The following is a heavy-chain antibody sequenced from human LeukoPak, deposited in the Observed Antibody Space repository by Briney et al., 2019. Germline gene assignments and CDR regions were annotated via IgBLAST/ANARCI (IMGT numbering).Heavy chain of an antibody. CDR2: IDTGGNT. CDR3: ARTSKVTSVMDI. CDR1: GFTFSSYD. Sequence: GGSLRLSCAASGFTFSSYDMHWVRQATGKGLEWVSAIDTGGNTFYPGSVRGRFTISRENAKNSLYLQMNNVRAGDTAVYYCARTSKVTSVMDIWGQGTMVTVSS. J-gene: IGHJ3*02. V-gene: IGHV3-13*04. D-gene: IGHD3-16*01.